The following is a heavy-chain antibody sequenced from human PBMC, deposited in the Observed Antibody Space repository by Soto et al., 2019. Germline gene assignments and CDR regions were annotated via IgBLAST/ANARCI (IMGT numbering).Heavy chain of an antibody. CDR3: ARAYYYDSSGYYYPVSGGYYYYGMDV. V-gene: IGHV1-69*06. D-gene: IGHD3-22*01. CDR1: GGTFSSYA. CDR2: TIPIFGTA. J-gene: IGHJ6*02. Sequence: QVQLVQSGAEVKKPGSSVKVSCKASGGTFSSYAISWVRQAPGQGLEWMGGTIPIFGTANYGQKYKCRVTHTADKSTSTVYMELSSLRSEDTAVYYCARAYYYDSSGYYYPVSGGYYYYGMDVWGQGTTVTVAS.